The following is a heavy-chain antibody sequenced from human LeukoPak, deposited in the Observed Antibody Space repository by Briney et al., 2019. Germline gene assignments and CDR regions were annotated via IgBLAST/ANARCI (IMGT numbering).Heavy chain of an antibody. CDR3: ARASQERNCSGGSCYLMITFGGVMVNAFDI. V-gene: IGHV3-30*02. J-gene: IGHJ3*02. CDR1: GFTFSHYG. Sequence: GGSLRLSCAASGFTFSHYGMHWVRQAPGKGLNWVAFIRYDVSSQYHADSVKGRFAISRDNSKNTLYLQMNSLRAEDTAVYYCARASQERNCSGGSCYLMITFGGVMVNAFDIWGQGTMVTVSS. D-gene: IGHD3-16*01. CDR2: IRYDVSSQ.